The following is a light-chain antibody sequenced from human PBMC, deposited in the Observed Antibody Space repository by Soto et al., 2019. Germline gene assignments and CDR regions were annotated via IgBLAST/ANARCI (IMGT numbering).Light chain of an antibody. CDR3: QQSYSTPMYT. CDR2: AAS. CDR1: QSISSY. J-gene: IGKJ2*01. Sequence: DIQMTQSPSSLSASEGDRVTISCRASQSISSYLNWYQQKPGKAPKRLISAASNLQSGVPSRFSGSGSGTDFTLTISSLQPEDFATYYCQQSYSTPMYTFGQGTKLEIK. V-gene: IGKV1-39*01.